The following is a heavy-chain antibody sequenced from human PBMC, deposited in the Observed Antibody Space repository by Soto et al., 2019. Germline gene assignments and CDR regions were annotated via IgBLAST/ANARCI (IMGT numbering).Heavy chain of an antibody. D-gene: IGHD6-13*01. CDR3: AKANLIAAAGYWYFDL. CDR2: IRSKAYGGTT. V-gene: IGHV3-49*04. Sequence: EVQLVESGGGLVQPGRSLRLSCTASGFTFGDYAMSWVRQAPGKGLEWVGFIRSKAYGGTTEYAASVKGRFTISRDDSKSIAYLQMNSLRAEDTAVHYCAKANLIAAAGYWYFDLWGRGTLVSVSS. CDR1: GFTFGDYA. J-gene: IGHJ2*01.